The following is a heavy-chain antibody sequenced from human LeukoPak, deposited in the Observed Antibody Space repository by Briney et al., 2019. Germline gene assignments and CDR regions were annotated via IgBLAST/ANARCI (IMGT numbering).Heavy chain of an antibody. V-gene: IGHV3-15*01. CDR1: GFTFSNAW. D-gene: IGHD1-26*01. Sequence: PGGSLRLSCAASGFTFSNAWMSWVRQAPGKGLEWVGRIKSKTDGGTTDYAAPVKGRSTISRDDSKNTLYLQMNSLKTEETAVYYCTTESRSHSGSYFYWGQGTLVTVSS. CDR2: IKSKTDGGTT. CDR3: TTESRSHSGSYFY. J-gene: IGHJ4*02.